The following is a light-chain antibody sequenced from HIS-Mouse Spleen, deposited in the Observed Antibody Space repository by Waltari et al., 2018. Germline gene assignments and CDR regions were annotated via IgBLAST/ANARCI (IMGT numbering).Light chain of an antibody. V-gene: IGKV3-20*01. CDR3: QQYGSSST. J-gene: IGKJ5*01. CDR1: QRVSSGY. CDR2: GAS. Sequence: EIVLTQSPGTLSLSPGERATLSCRASQRVSSGYLAWYQQKPGQAPRLLIYGASSRATGIPDRFSGSGSGTDFTLTISRLEPEDFAVYYCQQYGSSSTFGQGTRLEIK.